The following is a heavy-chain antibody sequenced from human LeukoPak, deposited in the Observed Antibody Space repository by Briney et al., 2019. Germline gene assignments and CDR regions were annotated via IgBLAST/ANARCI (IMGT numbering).Heavy chain of an antibody. V-gene: IGHV1-2*06. CDR2: INPNSGGT. CDR1: GYTFTGYY. D-gene: IGHD3-22*01. Sequence: SVKVSCKASGYTFTGYYMHWVRQAPGQGLEWMGRINPNSGGTNYAQKFQGRVTMTRDTSISTAYMELSRLRSDDTAVYYCARAEIYYDSSGYYFYWGQGTLVTVSS. CDR3: ARAEIYYDSSGYYFY. J-gene: IGHJ4*02.